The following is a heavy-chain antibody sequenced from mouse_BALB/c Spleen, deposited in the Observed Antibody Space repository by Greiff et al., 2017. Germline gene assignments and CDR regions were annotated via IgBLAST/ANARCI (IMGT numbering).Heavy chain of an antibody. V-gene: IGHV1-80*01. J-gene: IGHJ1*01. Sequence: QVQLKESGAELVRPGSSVKISCKASGYAFSSYWMNWVKQRPGQGLEWIGQIYPGDGDTNYNGKFKGKATLTADKSSSTAYMQLSSLTSEDSAVYFCARSLNRYFDVWGAGTTVTVSS. CDR1: GYAFSSYW. CDR3: ARSLNRYFDV. CDR2: IYPGDGDT.